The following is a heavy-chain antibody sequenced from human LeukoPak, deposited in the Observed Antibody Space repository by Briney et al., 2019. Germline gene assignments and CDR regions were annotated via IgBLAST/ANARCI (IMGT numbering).Heavy chain of an antibody. CDR1: GYTFTSYA. J-gene: IGHJ4*02. Sequence: ASVKVSCKASGYTFTSYAMHWVRQAPGQRLEWMGWINAGNGNTKYSQEFQGRVTITRDTSASTAYMELSGLRSEDMAVYYCARYDFWSGYLDYWGQGTLVTVSS. D-gene: IGHD3-3*01. CDR2: INAGNGNT. V-gene: IGHV1-3*03. CDR3: ARYDFWSGYLDY.